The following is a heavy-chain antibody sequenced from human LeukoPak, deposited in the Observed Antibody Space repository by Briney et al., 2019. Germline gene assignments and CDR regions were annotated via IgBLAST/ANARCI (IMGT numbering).Heavy chain of an antibody. CDR2: IYYSGST. V-gene: IGHV4-39*07. D-gene: IGHD1-14*01. J-gene: IGHJ5*02. Sequence: SETLSLTCTVSGGSISSISFYWAWIRQPPGEGLEWIGSIYYSGSTYYNPSLKSRVTISVDTSKNQFSLNLSSVTAADTAVYYCARGYNTIKYNWFDPWGQGTLVTVSS. CDR1: GGSISSISFY. CDR3: ARGYNTIKYNWFDP.